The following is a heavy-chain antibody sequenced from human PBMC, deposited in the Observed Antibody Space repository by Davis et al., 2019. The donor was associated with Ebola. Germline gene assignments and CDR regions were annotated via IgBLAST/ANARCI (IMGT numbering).Heavy chain of an antibody. J-gene: IGHJ4*02. CDR2: INPSGGST. CDR3: ARGRGHHESSGGDY. V-gene: IGHV1-46*01. D-gene: IGHD3-22*01. CDR1: GYTFTGYY. Sequence: AASVQVSCKASGYTFTGYYMHWVRQAPGQGLEWMGIINPSGGSTTYAQKFQGRVTMTSDTSTRTVYMELSSLRSEDTAVYYCARGRGHHESSGGDYWGQGTLVTVSS.